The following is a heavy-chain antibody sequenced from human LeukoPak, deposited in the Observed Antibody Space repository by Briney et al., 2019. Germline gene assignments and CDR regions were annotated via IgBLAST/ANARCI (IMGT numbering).Heavy chain of an antibody. J-gene: IGHJ4*02. CDR2: ISGSGGST. CDR3: ARGIAEFDY. V-gene: IGHV3-23*01. CDR1: GFTFSSYA. D-gene: IGHD6-13*01. Sequence: GGSLRLSCAASGFTFSSYAMSWVRQAPGKGREGVSAISGSGGSTYYEDSVKGRFTISRDNSKNTLYLQMNRLRAEDTAVYYCARGIAEFDYWGQGTLVTVSS.